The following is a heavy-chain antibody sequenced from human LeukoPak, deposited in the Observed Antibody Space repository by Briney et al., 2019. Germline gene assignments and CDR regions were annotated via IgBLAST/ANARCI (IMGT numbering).Heavy chain of an antibody. J-gene: IGHJ4*02. CDR1: GGSMSNYY. Sequence: SETLSLTCLVSGGSMSNYYWSWIRQPAGRGLEWIGRIYSTGTINYNPSLESRVTMSVDTSKNQFSLNMTSVTAADTAVYFCARDKAYDLDESTGYSYNRGLDYWGQGALVTVSS. CDR3: ARDKAYDLDESTGYSYNRGLDY. CDR2: IYSTGTI. D-gene: IGHD3-9*01. V-gene: IGHV4-4*07.